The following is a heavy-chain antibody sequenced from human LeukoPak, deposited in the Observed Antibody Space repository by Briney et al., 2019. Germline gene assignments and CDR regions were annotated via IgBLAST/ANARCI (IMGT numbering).Heavy chain of an antibody. CDR1: GFTFSCYA. D-gene: IGHD2-21*01. J-gene: IGHJ4*02. V-gene: IGHV3-23*01. CDR2: IRGSGGST. CDR3: ARGSLGSSTSSDCCPLDY. Sequence: GGSLRLSCAASGFTFSCYAMSWVRQAPGKGLEWVSAIRGSGGSTYYADSVKGRFTISRDNSKNTLYLQINSLRAEDTAVFYCARGSLGSSTSSDCCPLDYWGQGALVTVSS.